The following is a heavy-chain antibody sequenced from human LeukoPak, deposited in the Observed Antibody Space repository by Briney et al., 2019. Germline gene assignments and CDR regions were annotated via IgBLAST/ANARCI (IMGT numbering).Heavy chain of an antibody. CDR2: ISYDGSNK. CDR1: GFTFSSYA. V-gene: IGHV3-30-3*01. Sequence: GGSLRLSCAASGFTFSSYAMHWVRQAPGKGLEWVAVISYDGSNKYYADSVKGRFTISRDNSKNTLYLQMNSLRAEDTAVYYCARDRLTKKGYSYGYEGYYYGMDVWGQGTTVTVSS. J-gene: IGHJ6*02. CDR3: ARDRLTKKGYSYGYEGYYYGMDV. D-gene: IGHD5-18*01.